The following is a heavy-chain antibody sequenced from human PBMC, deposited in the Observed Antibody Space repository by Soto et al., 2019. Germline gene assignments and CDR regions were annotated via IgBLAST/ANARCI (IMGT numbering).Heavy chain of an antibody. D-gene: IGHD6-13*01. CDR1: GGSFSRYY. V-gene: IGHV4-34*02. J-gene: IGHJ4*02. CDR3: ARGGIAAIGTRGLFDY. Sequence: QIQLQQWGAGLLKPSETLSLTCTVYGGSFSRYYWSWIRQSPGKGLEWIGEINHSGDSNHNPSLKSRVIISVDASKNQFSLKLSSMTAADTAVYYCARGGIAAIGTRGLFDYWGQGALVTVSS. CDR2: INHSGDS.